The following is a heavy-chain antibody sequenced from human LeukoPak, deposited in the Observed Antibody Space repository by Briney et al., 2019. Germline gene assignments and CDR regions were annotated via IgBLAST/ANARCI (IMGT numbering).Heavy chain of an antibody. D-gene: IGHD4-23*01. CDR3: ATDQRLTTVVSTKDY. CDR2: ISGSGGST. V-gene: IGHV3-23*01. J-gene: IGHJ4*02. Sequence: GGSLRLSCAASGITFSSYAMSWVRQAPGKGLEWVSAISGSGGSTYYADSVKGRFTISRDNSKNTLYLQMNSLRAEDTAVYYCATDQRLTTVVSTKDYWGQGTMVTVSS. CDR1: GITFSSYA.